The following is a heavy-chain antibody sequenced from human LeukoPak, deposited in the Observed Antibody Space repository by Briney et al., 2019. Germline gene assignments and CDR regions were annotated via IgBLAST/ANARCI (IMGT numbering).Heavy chain of an antibody. CDR3: ARALFFGVVPTSNYYYYYVDV. J-gene: IGHJ6*03. D-gene: IGHD3-3*01. CDR1: GDTFSSYA. CDR2: IIPIFGTA. V-gene: IGHV1-69*01. Sequence: SVKVSCKASGDTFSSYAISWVRQAPGQGLEWMGGIIPIFGTANYAQKFQGRVTITADESTSTAYMELSSLRSEDTAVYYCARALFFGVVPTSNYYYYYVDVWGKGTTVTVSS.